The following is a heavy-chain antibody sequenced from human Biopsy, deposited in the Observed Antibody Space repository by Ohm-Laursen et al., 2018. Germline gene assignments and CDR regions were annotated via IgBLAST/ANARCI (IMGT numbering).Heavy chain of an antibody. CDR2: INCKTGAT. Sequence: ATVKISCKASSYTFTDYNIHWMRQAPGQGLEWLGYINCKTGATNYAQKFQGTVTMTRDTSISTAYLALGSLRSDDTAIYYCARDPLNGHKHFDYWGQGSLVTDSS. CDR3: ARDPLNGHKHFDY. D-gene: IGHD2-8*01. J-gene: IGHJ4*02. V-gene: IGHV1-2*02. CDR1: SYTFTDYN.